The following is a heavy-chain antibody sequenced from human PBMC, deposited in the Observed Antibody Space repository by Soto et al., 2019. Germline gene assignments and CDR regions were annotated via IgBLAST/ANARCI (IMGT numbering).Heavy chain of an antibody. CDR1: GFTFSSYS. J-gene: IGHJ4*02. CDR3: AGGTSGSYYPSGY. D-gene: IGHD1-26*01. V-gene: IGHV3-21*01. CDR2: ISSSSSYI. Sequence: EVQLVESGGGLVKPGGSLRLSCAASGFTFSSYSMNWVRQAPGKGLEWVSSISSSSSYIYYADSVNGRFTISRDNAKNSLYLQMNSLRAEDTAVYYCAGGTSGSYYPSGYWGQGTLVTVSS.